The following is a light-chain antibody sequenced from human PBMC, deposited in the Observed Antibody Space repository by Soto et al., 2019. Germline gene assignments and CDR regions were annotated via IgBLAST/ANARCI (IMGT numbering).Light chain of an antibody. CDR2: DVN. CDR1: SSDVGAYNY. Sequence: QSVLTQPRSVSGSPGQSVTISCTGTSSDVGAYNYVSWYQHHPGKAPKLMIHDVNERPSGVPDRFSGSKSGNTASLTISGLQAEDEADYYCCSYAGSYTFYVFGTGTKVTVL. J-gene: IGLJ1*01. V-gene: IGLV2-11*01. CDR3: CSYAGSYTFYV.